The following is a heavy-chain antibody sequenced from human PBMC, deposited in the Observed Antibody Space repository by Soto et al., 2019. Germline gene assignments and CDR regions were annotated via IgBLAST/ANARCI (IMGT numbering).Heavy chain of an antibody. Sequence: QVQLQESGPGLVKPSQTLSLTCTVSGGSISSGGYYWSWIRQHPGKGLEWIGYIYYSGSTSYNPSLKSRVTISVDTSKNQFSLKLSSVTAADTAVYYCARGSCSGGSCDGDVWGKGTTVTVSS. V-gene: IGHV4-31*03. CDR2: IYYSGST. CDR1: GGSISSGGYY. J-gene: IGHJ6*04. D-gene: IGHD2-15*01. CDR3: ARGSCSGGSCDGDV.